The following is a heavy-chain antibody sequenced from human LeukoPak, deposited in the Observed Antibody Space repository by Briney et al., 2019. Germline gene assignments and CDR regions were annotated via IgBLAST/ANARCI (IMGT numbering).Heavy chain of an antibody. CDR3: ARQGFVVVVAAPDY. D-gene: IGHD2-15*01. Sequence: GESLKISCKGSGYSFTSYWISWVRQMPGKGLEWMGRIDPSDSYTNYSPSFQGHVTISADKSISTAYLQWSSLKASDTAMYYYARQGFVVVVAAPDYWGQGTLVTVSS. J-gene: IGHJ4*02. CDR2: IDPSDSYT. V-gene: IGHV5-10-1*01. CDR1: GYSFTSYW.